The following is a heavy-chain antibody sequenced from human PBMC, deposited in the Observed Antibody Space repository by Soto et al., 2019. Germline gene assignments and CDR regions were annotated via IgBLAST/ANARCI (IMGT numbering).Heavy chain of an antibody. CDR3: AREHIVVVQALARNYYYGMDV. Sequence: GGSLRLSCAASGFTFRSYCMHLVRPAPGKGLEWVAVIWYDGSNKYYADSVKGRFTIPRNNSKNTLYLKMNSRRAGDTAVYYCAREHIVVVQALARNYYYGMDVGGQGTTVTVSS. D-gene: IGHD2-2*01. J-gene: IGHJ6*02. V-gene: IGHV3-33*01. CDR2: IWYDGSNK. CDR1: GFTFRSYC.